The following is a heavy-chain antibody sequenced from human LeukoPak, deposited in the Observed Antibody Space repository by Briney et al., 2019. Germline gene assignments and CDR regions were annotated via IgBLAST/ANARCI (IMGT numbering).Heavy chain of an antibody. V-gene: IGHV3-9*01. CDR3: ARDVRTVVTTDDAFDI. D-gene: IGHD2-21*02. J-gene: IGHJ3*02. Sequence: GRSLRLSCAASGFTFDDYAMPWVRQAPGKGLEWVSGISWNSGSIGYADSVKGRFTISRDNAKNSLYLQMNSLTAEDTAVYYCARDVRTVVTTDDAFDIWGHGTMVIVSS. CDR1: GFTFDDYA. CDR2: ISWNSGSI.